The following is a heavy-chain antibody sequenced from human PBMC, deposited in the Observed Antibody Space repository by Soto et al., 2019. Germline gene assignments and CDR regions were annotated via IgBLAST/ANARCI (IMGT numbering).Heavy chain of an antibody. J-gene: IGHJ1*01. V-gene: IGHV3-74*01. Sequence: VQLVESGGGLVQPGGSLRLSCEASGFTFSSYWMHWVRQAPGKGLVWVSSISTDASSTSYADPVQGRFTISRDNAKNTLYLQMNSVRAEDTAVYYCARLPNKSPQNWGQGTLVIVSP. CDR3: ARLPNKSPQN. CDR1: GFTFSSYW. CDR2: ISTDASST.